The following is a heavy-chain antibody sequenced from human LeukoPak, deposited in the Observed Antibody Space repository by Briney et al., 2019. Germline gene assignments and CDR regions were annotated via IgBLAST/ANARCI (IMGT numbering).Heavy chain of an antibody. CDR1: GFSFTTYW. V-gene: IGHV3-21*01. D-gene: IGHD3-10*01. CDR2: ISSSSSYI. J-gene: IGHJ6*03. Sequence: GGSLRLSCAVSGFSFTTYWMSWVRQAPGKGLEWVSSISSSSSYIYYADSLKGRFTISRDNAKKSVYLQMNSLRAEDTAVYYCARRIMVRGELWVYYYYYYMDVWGKGTTVTISS. CDR3: ARRIMVRGELWVYYYYYYMDV.